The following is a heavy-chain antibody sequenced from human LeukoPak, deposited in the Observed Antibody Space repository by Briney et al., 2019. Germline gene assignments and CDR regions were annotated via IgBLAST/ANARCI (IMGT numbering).Heavy chain of an antibody. J-gene: IGHJ5*02. CDR3: AKDRGVHYYASERGLFSWFDP. CDR1: GFTFSSYA. D-gene: IGHD3-10*01. V-gene: IGHV3-23*01. Sequence: GGSLRLSCAASGFTFSSYAMSWVRQAPGKGLEWVSAISGSGGSTYYADSVKGRFTISRDNSKNTLYLQMNSLRAEDTAVYYCAKDRGVHYYASERGLFSWFDPWGQGTLVTVSS. CDR2: ISGSGGST.